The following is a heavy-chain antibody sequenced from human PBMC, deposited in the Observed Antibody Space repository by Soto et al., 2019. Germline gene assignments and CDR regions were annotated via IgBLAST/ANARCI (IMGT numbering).Heavy chain of an antibody. V-gene: IGHV4-34*01. D-gene: IGHD2-21*02. CDR3: ARGGDWMRN. Sequence: QVQLQQWGAGLLKPSETLSLTCAVYGESFSGYYWSWIRQPPGKGLEWIGEINHSGSTNYNPSLKSRFPISIDTSKNQFSLKLSSVTAADTAIYYCARGGDWMRNWGQGTLVTVSS. CDR1: GESFSGYY. CDR2: INHSGST. J-gene: IGHJ4*02.